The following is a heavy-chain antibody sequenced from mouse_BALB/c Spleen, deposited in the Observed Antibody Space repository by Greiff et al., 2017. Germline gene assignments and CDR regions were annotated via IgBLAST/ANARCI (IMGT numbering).Heavy chain of an antibody. CDR3: ARYGYDRVYYAMDY. Sequence: QVQLQQSGPGLVAPSQSLSITCTVSGFSLTSYGVHWVRQPPGKGLEWLGVIWAGGSTNYNSALMSRLSISKDNSKSQVFLKMNSLQTDDTAMYYCARYGYDRVYYAMDYWGQGTSVTVSS. D-gene: IGHD2-2*01. J-gene: IGHJ4*01. CDR2: IWAGGST. CDR1: GFSLTSYG. V-gene: IGHV2-9*02.